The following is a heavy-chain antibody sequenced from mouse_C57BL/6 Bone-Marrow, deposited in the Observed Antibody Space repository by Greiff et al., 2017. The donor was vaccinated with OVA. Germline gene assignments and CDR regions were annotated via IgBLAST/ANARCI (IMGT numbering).Heavy chain of an antibody. CDR2: IDPSDSAT. J-gene: IGHJ1*03. CDR1: GYTFTSYW. V-gene: IGHV1-52*01. Sequence: QVHVKQPGAELVRPGSSVKLSCKASGYTFTSYWMHWVKQRPIQGLEWIGNIDPSDSATHYNQKFKDKATLTVDTSSSTAYMQLSSLTSEDSAVYYCARYDGSSPWYFDVWGRGTAVTVSS. D-gene: IGHD1-1*01. CDR3: ARYDGSSPWYFDV.